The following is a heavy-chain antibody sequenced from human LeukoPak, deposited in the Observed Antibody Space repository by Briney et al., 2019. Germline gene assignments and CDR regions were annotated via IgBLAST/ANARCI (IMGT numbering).Heavy chain of an antibody. J-gene: IGHJ4*02. CDR2: ISSSGSTI. V-gene: IGHV3-48*03. D-gene: IGHD3-9*01. CDR3: TGFPDYDILTGLFDY. Sequence: GGSLRLSCAASGFTFSNYEMNWVRQAPGKGLEWVSYISSSGSTIYYADSVKGRFTTSRDNAKNSLYLQMNSLRAEDTAVYYCTGFPDYDILTGLFDYWGQGTLVTVSS. CDR1: GFTFSNYE.